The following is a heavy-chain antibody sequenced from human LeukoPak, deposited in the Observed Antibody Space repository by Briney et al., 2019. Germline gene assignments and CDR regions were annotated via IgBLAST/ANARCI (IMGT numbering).Heavy chain of an antibody. CDR2: MYCSENT. CDR1: GDSISGKTYS. CDR3: VRYRSGSNRFDY. Sequence: SETLSLTCTVSGDSISGKTYSWGWVRQPPGKGLEWIGYMYCSENTYYNPSLKSRVTISVDTSRIQFSLKLSSVTAADTAVYYCVRYRSGSNRFDYWGQGTLVSPSS. V-gene: IGHV4-39*01. D-gene: IGHD6-19*01. J-gene: IGHJ4*02.